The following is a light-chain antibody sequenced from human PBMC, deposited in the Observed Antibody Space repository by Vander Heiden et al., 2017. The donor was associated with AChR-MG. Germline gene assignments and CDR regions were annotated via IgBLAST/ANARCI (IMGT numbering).Light chain of an antibody. CDR3: QQSYSTLGLT. V-gene: IGKV1-39*01. CDR1: QSISSY. CDR2: AAS. J-gene: IGKJ3*01. Sequence: DIQMTQSPSSLSASVGDRVTITCRASQSISSYLNWYQQKPGKAPKLLIYAASSLQSGVPSRFSGSGSGTDFTLTISSLQPEDFATYYCQQSYSTLGLTFDPGTKVDIK.